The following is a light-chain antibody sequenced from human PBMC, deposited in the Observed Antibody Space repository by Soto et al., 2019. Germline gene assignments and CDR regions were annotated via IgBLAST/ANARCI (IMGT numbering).Light chain of an antibody. J-gene: IGLJ1*01. CDR1: SGDVGGYDY. CDR2: EVS. V-gene: IGLV2-14*01. Sequence: QSALTQPASVSGSPGQSITISCTGTSGDVGGYDYVSWYQLHPGKAPKLMVFEVSNRPSGVSYRFSGSKSGNTASLTISGLQAEDEADYFCSSYSISTAYLFGTGT. CDR3: SSYSISTAYL.